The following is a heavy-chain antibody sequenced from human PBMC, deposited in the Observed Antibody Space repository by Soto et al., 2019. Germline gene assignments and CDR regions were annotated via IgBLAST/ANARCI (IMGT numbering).Heavy chain of an antibody. V-gene: IGHV1-69*13. CDR2: IIPIFGTA. J-gene: IGHJ5*02. CDR3: ARVVVVAASTVYWFDP. Sequence: GASVKVSCKASGGTFSSYAISWARQAPGQGLEWMGGIIPIFGTANYAQKFQGRVTITADESTSTAYMELSSLRSEDTAVYYCARVVVVAASTVYWFDPWGQGTLVTVSS. CDR1: GGTFSSYA. D-gene: IGHD2-15*01.